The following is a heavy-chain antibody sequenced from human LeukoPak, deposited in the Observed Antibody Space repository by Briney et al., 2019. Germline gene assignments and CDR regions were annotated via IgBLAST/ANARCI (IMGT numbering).Heavy chain of an antibody. V-gene: IGHV4-61*01. Sequence: SETLSLTCSVSGGSVSSGFYYWSWIRQPPGKGLEWIGYVYYNGSATYNPSLKSRVTISVDTSKNQFSLKLSSVTAADTAVYYCAREVVLDYYDTSGYYPVFDSWGQGTLVTVSS. CDR1: GGSVSSGFYY. D-gene: IGHD3-22*01. J-gene: IGHJ4*02. CDR2: VYYNGSA. CDR3: AREVVLDYYDTSGYYPVFDS.